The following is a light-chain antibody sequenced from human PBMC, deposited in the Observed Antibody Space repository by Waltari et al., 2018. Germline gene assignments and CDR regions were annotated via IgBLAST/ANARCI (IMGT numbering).Light chain of an antibody. J-gene: IGLJ3*02. CDR1: SSNIGRNV. Sequence: QSVLTPPPSASGNPGQRVTNTCSGSSSNIGRNVANWYQQLPGTAPKVLIYRNNQRPAVVPDRFSGSKSGTSAALAISGLQSEDEGDYYCAAWDDSLHGPVFGAGTKVTVL. CDR3: AAWDDSLHGPV. V-gene: IGLV1-44*01. CDR2: RNN.